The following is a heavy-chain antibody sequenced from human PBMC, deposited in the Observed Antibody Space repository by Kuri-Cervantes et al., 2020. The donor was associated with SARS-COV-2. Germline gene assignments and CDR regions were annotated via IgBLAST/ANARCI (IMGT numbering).Heavy chain of an antibody. CDR3: ARDRLRYGSSTSCYGWFDP. J-gene: IGHJ5*02. D-gene: IGHD2-2*01. CDR1: GFTFSSYW. V-gene: IGHV3-74*01. Sequence: GESLKISCAASGFTFSSYWMHWVRQAPGKGLVWVSRINSDGSSTSYADSVKGRFTISRDNAKNTLYLQMNSLRAEDTAVYYCARDRLRYGSSTSCYGWFDPLGPGNPGHRLL. CDR2: INSDGSST.